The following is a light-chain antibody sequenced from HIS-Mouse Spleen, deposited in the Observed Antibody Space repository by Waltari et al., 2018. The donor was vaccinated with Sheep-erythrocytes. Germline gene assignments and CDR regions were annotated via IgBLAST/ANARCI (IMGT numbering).Light chain of an antibody. Sequence: DIVLTHSPPTLSWAPGARAALPCRASQSVSSSYLAWYQQKPGQAPRLLLYGASSRATGIPGSFIGSGSGTDFTLTISRLKPEDFAGYYCQQHGSSPTFGQGTKLDLK. CDR2: GAS. V-gene: IGKV3-20*01. J-gene: IGKJ2*01. CDR1: QSVSSSY. CDR3: QQHGSSPT.